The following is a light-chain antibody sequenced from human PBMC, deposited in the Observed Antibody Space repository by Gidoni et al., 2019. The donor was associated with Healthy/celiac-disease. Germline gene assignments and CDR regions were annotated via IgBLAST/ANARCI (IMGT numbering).Light chain of an antibody. V-gene: IGKV3-15*01. CDR2: GAS. J-gene: IGKJ4*01. CDR3: QQYNNWPLT. CDR1: QSVSSN. Sequence: IVMPQSPAPLSVSPGERATLSCRASQSVSSNLAWYQQKPGQAPRLLIYGASTRATGIPARLSGSGSGTEFTLTISSLQSEDFAVYYCQQYNNWPLTFGGXTKVEIK.